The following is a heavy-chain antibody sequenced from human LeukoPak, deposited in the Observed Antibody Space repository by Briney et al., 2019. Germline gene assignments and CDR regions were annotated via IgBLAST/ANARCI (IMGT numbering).Heavy chain of an antibody. CDR1: GGSISSSNW. CDR2: IYHSGST. J-gene: IGHJ4*02. V-gene: IGHV4-4*02. Sequence: PSETLSLTCAVSGGSISSSNWWSWVRQPPGKGLEWIGEIYHSGSTNYNPSLKSRVTISVDKSKNQFSLKLSSVTAADTAVYYCARGTLWFGELFPYFDYWGQGTLVTVSS. CDR3: ARGTLWFGELFPYFDY. D-gene: IGHD3-10*01.